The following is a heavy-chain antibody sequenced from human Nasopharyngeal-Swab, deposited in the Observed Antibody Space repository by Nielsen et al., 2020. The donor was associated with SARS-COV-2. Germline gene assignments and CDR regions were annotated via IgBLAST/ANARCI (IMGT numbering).Heavy chain of an antibody. CDR3: ARDLQGYTWGGYYYCMDV. D-gene: IGHD1-20*01. CDR2: IYHSGST. Sequence: SETLSLTCTVSGYSISSGYYWGWIRQPPGKGLEWIGSIYHSGSTYYNPSLKSRVTISVDTSKNQFSLKLSSVTAADTAVYYCARDLQGYTWGGYYYCMDVWGKGTTVTVSS. J-gene: IGHJ6*03. CDR1: GYSISSGYY. V-gene: IGHV4-38-2*02.